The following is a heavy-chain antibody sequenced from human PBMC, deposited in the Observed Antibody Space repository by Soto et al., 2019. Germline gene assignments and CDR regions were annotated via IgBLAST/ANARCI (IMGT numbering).Heavy chain of an antibody. V-gene: IGHV4-30-2*01. D-gene: IGHD6-6*01. CDR3: ARDGYSSSSGFDY. CDR2: IYHSGST. J-gene: IGHJ4*02. Sequence: PSETLSLTCAVSAGSISSGGYSWSWIRQPPGKGLEWIGYIYHSGSTYYNPSLKSRVTISVDRSKNQFSLKLSSVTAADTAVYYCARDGYSSSSGFDYWGQGTLVTV. CDR1: AGSISSGGYS.